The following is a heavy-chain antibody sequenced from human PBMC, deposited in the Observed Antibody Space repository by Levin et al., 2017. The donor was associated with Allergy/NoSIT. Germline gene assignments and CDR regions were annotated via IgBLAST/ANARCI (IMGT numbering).Heavy chain of an antibody. CDR1: GFTFSSYW. CDR2: IKQDGSEK. V-gene: IGHV3-7*01. Sequence: PSETLSLTCAASGFTFSSYWMSWVRQAPGKGLEWVANIKQDGSEKYYVDSVKGRFTISRDNAKNSLYLQMNSLRAEDTAVYYCARSAGRVGYYYGMDVWGQGTTVTVSS. D-gene: IGHD1-26*01. J-gene: IGHJ6*02. CDR3: ARSAGRVGYYYGMDV.